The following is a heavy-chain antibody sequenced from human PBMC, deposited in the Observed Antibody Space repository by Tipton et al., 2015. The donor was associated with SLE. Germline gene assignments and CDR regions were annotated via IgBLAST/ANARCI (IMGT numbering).Heavy chain of an antibody. D-gene: IGHD6-13*01. V-gene: IGHV4-59*12. CDR3: ARRGGAAAGAFDI. CDR1: GGSLRSYY. CDR2: IFYRGST. Sequence: TLSLTCTVSGGSLRSYYWSWIRPPPGKGLGWIAYIFYRGSTYYNPSRKSRVTISVDTSKNQFSLKLSSVTAADTAVYYCARRGGAAAGAFDIWGQGTMVTVSS. J-gene: IGHJ3*02.